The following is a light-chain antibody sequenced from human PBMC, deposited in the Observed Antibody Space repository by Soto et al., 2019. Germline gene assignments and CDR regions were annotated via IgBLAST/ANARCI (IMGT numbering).Light chain of an antibody. V-gene: IGKV1-5*03. CDR3: QQYNSLMYT. CDR2: KAS. J-gene: IGKJ2*01. Sequence: DIQMTQSPSTLSASVGDRVTITCRASQSISSWLAWYQQKPGKAPKLLIYKASSLESGVPSRFSGSGSGTEFTLTISSLQPDDFATYSCQQYNSLMYTFGQGTKLEIK. CDR1: QSISSW.